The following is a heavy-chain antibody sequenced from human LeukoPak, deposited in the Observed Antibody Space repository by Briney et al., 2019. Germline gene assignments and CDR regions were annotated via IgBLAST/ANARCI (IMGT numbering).Heavy chain of an antibody. D-gene: IGHD4-17*01. CDR2: ISSSGGST. V-gene: IGHV3-23*01. CDR3: ARGGYGEYVQAFDI. Sequence: GGSLRLSCAASGFPFSSYAMSWVRQAPGKGLECVSDISSSGGSTYYADSVKGRSSISRDNSKNTVYLQMTSLRAEDAAVYYCARGGYGEYVQAFDIWGQGTMVTVSS. J-gene: IGHJ3*02. CDR1: GFPFSSYA.